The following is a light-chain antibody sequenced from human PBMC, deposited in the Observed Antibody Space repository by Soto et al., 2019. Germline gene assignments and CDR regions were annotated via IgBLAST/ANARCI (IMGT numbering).Light chain of an antibody. CDR1: ESDFASHNS. CDR2: EVN. CDR3: SSYRSSITSHV. J-gene: IGLJ1*01. Sequence: QSVLTQPPSVSGSPGQSVTISCTGSESDFASHNSVSWYQQAPGTAPKLIIFEVNNRPSGVPDRFSESKSGTTASLTISGLRPEDEADYYCSSYRSSITSHVLGTGTKLTVL. V-gene: IGLV2-18*02.